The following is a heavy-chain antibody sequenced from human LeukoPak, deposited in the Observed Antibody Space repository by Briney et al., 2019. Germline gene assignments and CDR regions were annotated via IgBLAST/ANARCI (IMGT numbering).Heavy chain of an antibody. J-gene: IGHJ5*02. CDR3: ASQIGVAGSNWFDP. V-gene: IGHV6-1*01. CDR1: GDSVSNNSAT. Sequence: PSQTLSLTCAISGDSVSNNSATWNWIRQSPSRGLEWLGRTYYRSKWYNDYAVSVKSRITINPDTLKNHFSLQLNSVTPEDTAVYYCASQIGVAGSNWFDPWGQGTLVTVSS. D-gene: IGHD6-19*01. CDR2: TYYRSKWYN.